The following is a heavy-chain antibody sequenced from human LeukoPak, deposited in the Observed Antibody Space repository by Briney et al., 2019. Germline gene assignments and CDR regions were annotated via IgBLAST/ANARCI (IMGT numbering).Heavy chain of an antibody. Sequence: GGSLRLSCAASGFTFSSYAMSWVRQAPGKGLEWVSAISGSGGSTYYADSVKGRFTISRDNSKNTLYLQMNSLRAEDTAVYYCAKTRYCTNGVCPVLDYWGQGTLVTVSS. CDR1: GFTFSSYA. V-gene: IGHV3-23*01. D-gene: IGHD2-8*01. J-gene: IGHJ4*02. CDR2: ISGSGGST. CDR3: AKTRYCTNGVCPVLDY.